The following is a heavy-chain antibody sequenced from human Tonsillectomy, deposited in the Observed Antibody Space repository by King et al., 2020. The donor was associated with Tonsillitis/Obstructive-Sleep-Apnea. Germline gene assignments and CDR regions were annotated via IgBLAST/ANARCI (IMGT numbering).Heavy chain of an antibody. CDR3: ARDRLGAVAAHDFDY. CDR2: ISYDGSNK. V-gene: IGHV3-30*04. D-gene: IGHD6-19*01. J-gene: IGHJ4*02. Sequence: VQLVESGGGVVQPGRSLRLSCAASGFTFSSYAMHWVRQAPGKGLEWVAVISYDGSNKYYADSVKGRFTISRDNSKNTLYLQMNSLRAEDTAVYYCARDRLGAVAAHDFDYWGQGTLVTVSS. CDR1: GFTFSSYA.